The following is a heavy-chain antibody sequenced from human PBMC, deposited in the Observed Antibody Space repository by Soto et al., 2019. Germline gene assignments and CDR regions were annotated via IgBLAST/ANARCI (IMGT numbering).Heavy chain of an antibody. CDR3: ARARLHELLRPEHFDY. D-gene: IGHD5-12*01. V-gene: IGHV3-33*01. CDR2: IWYDGSNK. J-gene: IGHJ4*02. Sequence: QVQLVESGGGVVQPGRSLRLSCAASGFTFSSYGMHWVRQAPGKGLEWVAVIWYDGSNKYYADSVKGRFTISRDNSKNTLYLQMNSLRAEYTAVYYCARARLHELLRPEHFDYWGQGTLVTVSS. CDR1: GFTFSSYG.